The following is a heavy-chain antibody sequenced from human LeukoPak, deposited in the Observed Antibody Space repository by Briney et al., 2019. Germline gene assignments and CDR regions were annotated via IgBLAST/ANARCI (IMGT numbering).Heavy chain of an antibody. D-gene: IGHD6-13*01. V-gene: IGHV3-15*01. CDR1: GFTFSNAW. CDR2: IKSKTDGGTT. J-gene: IGHJ4*02. CDR3: TTGTSSIFTLIDY. Sequence: GGSLRLSCAASGFTFSNAWMSWVRQAPGKGLEWVGRIKSKTDGGTTDYAAPVEGRFTISRDDSKNTLYLQMNSLKTEDTAVYYCTTGTSSIFTLIDYWGQGTLVTVSS.